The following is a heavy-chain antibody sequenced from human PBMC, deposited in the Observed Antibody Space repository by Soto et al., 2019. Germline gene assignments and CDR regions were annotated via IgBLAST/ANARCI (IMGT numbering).Heavy chain of an antibody. Sequence: GASVKVSCKASGGTFSSYAISWVRQAPGQGLEWMGGIIPIFGTANYAQKFQGRVTITADESTSTAYMELSSLRSEDTAVYYCARDRDRGYSYGSHYWGQGTRVTVSS. CDR1: GGTFSSYA. V-gene: IGHV1-69*13. J-gene: IGHJ4*02. D-gene: IGHD5-18*01. CDR3: ARDRDRGYSYGSHY. CDR2: IIPIFGTA.